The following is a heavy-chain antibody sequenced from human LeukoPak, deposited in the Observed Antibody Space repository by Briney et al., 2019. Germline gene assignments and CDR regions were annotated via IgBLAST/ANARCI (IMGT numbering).Heavy chain of an antibody. CDR1: GGSISSSSYY. CDR3: ARHSGDDYGSWFDP. CDR2: IYYSGST. V-gene: IGHV4-39*01. Sequence: KPSETLSLTCTVSGGSISSSSYYWGWIRQPPGKGLEWIGSIYYSGSTYYNPSLKSRVTISVDTSKNQFSLKLSSVTAADTAVYYCARHSGDDYGSWFDPWGRGTLVTVSS. J-gene: IGHJ5*02. D-gene: IGHD4-17*01.